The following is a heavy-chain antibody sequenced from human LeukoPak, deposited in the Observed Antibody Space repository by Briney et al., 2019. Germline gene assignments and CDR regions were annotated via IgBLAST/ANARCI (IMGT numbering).Heavy chain of an antibody. D-gene: IGHD3-9*01. CDR2: INHSGST. V-gene: IGHV4-34*01. CDR3: ASGYFVHTFDF. CDR1: GGSFSGYN. Sequence: PSETLSLTCGVYGGSFSGYNWTWIRQAPGKGLEWIGEINHSGSTNYNPSLKSRVTISVDTSKNQFSLKLTSVTAADTAIFYCASGYFVHTFDFWGQGTLGTVSS. J-gene: IGHJ4*02.